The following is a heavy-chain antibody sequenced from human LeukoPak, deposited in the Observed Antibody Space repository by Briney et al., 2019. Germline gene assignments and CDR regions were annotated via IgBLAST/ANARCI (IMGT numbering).Heavy chain of an antibody. CDR1: GFSISSDA. CDR3: ARDFSYGSGFDY. Sequence: GGSLRLSCAASGFSISSDAMHWVRQAPGKGLQYVSGISNGGSIDYANSVKGRFTISRDNSKNTLYLQMGSLRPEDIAVYYCARDFSYGSGFDYWGQGILVTVSS. J-gene: IGHJ4*02. D-gene: IGHD5-18*01. V-gene: IGHV3-64*01. CDR2: ISNGGSI.